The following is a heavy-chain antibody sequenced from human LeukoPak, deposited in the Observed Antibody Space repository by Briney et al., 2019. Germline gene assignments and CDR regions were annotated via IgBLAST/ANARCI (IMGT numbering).Heavy chain of an antibody. CDR1: GFTFRSYG. J-gene: IGHJ4*02. Sequence: GGSLRLSCAASGFTFRSYGMHWVRQAPGKGLEWVAVMSYDGSIESYADSVKGRFTISRDNSKNTLYLQMNSLRSEDTAVYYCAKDSTMVRGVTGYWGQGTLVTVSS. CDR3: AKDSTMVRGVTGY. D-gene: IGHD3-10*01. V-gene: IGHV3-30*18. CDR2: MSYDGSIE.